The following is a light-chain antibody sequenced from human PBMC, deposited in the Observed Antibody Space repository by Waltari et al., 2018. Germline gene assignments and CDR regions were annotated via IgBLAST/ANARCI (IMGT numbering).Light chain of an antibody. CDR1: SRDVGGYNY. CDR3: SSYTSSSTLV. J-gene: IGLJ2*01. Sequence: QSALTQPASVSGSPGQSITISCPGTSRDVGGYNYVSWYQQHPGKAPKLMIYDVSNRPSGVSNRFSGSKSGNTASLTISGLQAEDEADYYCSSYTSSSTLVFGGGTKLTVL. V-gene: IGLV2-14*03. CDR2: DVS.